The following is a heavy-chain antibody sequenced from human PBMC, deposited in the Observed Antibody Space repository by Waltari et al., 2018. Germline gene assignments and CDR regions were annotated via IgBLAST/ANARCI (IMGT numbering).Heavy chain of an antibody. CDR1: GYTFTDYY. CDR3: ATSRYYDSSGLVFDY. CDR2: VDPEDGET. V-gene: IGHV1-69-2*01. J-gene: IGHJ4*02. D-gene: IGHD3-22*01. Sequence: EVQLVQSGAEVKKPGATVKISCKVSGYTFTDYYLHWVQQAPGKGLEWRGLVDPEDGETIYAEKFQGRVTIPADTSTDTAYVELSSLRSEDTSVYYCATSRYYDSSGLVFDYWGQGTLVTVSS.